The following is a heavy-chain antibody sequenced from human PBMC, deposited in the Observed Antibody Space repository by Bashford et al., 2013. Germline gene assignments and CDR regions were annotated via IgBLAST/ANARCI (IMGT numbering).Heavy chain of an antibody. J-gene: IGHJ4*02. Sequence: WVRQAPGQGLEWMGWISAYSGSAENALKFQGRLTMTTDTSTSTAYMELRSLRSDDTAVYYCARDQLRYFDLPAGYFDYVGPGNPGHRLL. CDR3: ARDQLRYFDLPAGYFDY. CDR2: ISAYSGSA. D-gene: IGHD3-9*01. V-gene: IGHV1-18*01.